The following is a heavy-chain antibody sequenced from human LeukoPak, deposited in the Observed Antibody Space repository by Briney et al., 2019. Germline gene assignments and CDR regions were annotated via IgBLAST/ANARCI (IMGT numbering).Heavy chain of an antibody. CDR1: GFTFSSYS. J-gene: IGHJ4*02. CDR3: ARVYYYDSSGYFLDY. Sequence: GGSLRLSCAASGFTFSSYSMSWVRQAPGKGLEWVSSISSSSSYIYYADSVKGRLTISRDNAKNSLYLQMNSLRAEDTAVYYCARVYYYDSSGYFLDYWGQGTLVTVSS. D-gene: IGHD3-22*01. V-gene: IGHV3-21*01. CDR2: ISSSSSYI.